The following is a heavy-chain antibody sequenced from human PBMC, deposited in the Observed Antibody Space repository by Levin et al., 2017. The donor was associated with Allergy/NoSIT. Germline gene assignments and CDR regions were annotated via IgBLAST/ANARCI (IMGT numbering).Heavy chain of an antibody. D-gene: IGHD3-10*01. CDR1: GFTFSSYG. Sequence: GGSLRLSCAASGFTFSSYGMNWVRQAPGKGLEWVAFISDDGSNNYFLESVKGRFTISRDNSKNTLYLQMNSLRPDDTAVYYCEKQRIFGLGSNYGMDVWGQGTTVTVSS. V-gene: IGHV3-30*18. CDR3: EKQRIFGLGSNYGMDV. J-gene: IGHJ6*02. CDR2: ISDDGSNN.